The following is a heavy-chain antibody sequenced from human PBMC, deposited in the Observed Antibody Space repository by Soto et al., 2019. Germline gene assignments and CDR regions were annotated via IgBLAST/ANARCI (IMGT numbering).Heavy chain of an antibody. CDR3: ARDRHDILTGPIDY. V-gene: IGHV3-66*01. J-gene: IGHJ4*02. Sequence: HPGGSLRLSCAASGFTVSSNYMTWVRQAPGKGLEWVSVIYSGGTTYYAESVKGRFTISRDNSKNTLYLQMNSLRAEDTAVYYCARDRHDILTGPIDYWGQGTLVTVSS. D-gene: IGHD3-9*01. CDR2: IYSGGTT. CDR1: GFTVSSNY.